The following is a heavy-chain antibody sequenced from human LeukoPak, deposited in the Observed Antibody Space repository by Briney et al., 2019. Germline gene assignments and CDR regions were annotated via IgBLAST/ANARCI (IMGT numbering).Heavy chain of an antibody. Sequence: GGSLRLSCAVSGFTFSSYDMNWVRQAPGKGLEWVAFIRYDGSRKYYADSVKGRFTISRDNSKNTLYLQMNSLRAEDTAVYYCARDHGFYDSSGYPDYWGQGTLVTVSS. D-gene: IGHD3-22*01. J-gene: IGHJ4*02. V-gene: IGHV3-30*02. CDR1: GFTFSSYD. CDR3: ARDHGFYDSSGYPDY. CDR2: IRYDGSRK.